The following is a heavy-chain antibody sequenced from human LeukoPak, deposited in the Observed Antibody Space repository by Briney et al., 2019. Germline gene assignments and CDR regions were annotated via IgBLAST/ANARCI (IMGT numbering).Heavy chain of an antibody. Sequence: NPSETLSLTCTVSGGSISSYYWSWIRQPPGKGLEWIGYIYYSGNTNYNPSLKSRVTISVDTSKNQFSLKLSSVTAADTAVYYCARVVVVAPNYYYYYYMDVWGKGTTVTVPS. CDR2: IYYSGNT. J-gene: IGHJ6*03. D-gene: IGHD2-15*01. V-gene: IGHV4-59*12. CDR3: ARVVVVAPNYYYYYYMDV. CDR1: GGSISSYY.